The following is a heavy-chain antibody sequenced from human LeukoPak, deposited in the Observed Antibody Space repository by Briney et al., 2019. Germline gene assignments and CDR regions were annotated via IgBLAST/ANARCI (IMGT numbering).Heavy chain of an antibody. D-gene: IGHD1-26*01. V-gene: IGHV4-59*01. CDR2: IHYSCNI. CDR1: GGSISSYY. Sequence: SETLSLTCSVSGGSISSYYWSWIRQPPGKGLEWIGYIHYSCNINYNPSLKSRVTISVETSKNQFSLNLSSVTAADTAVYYCASRRSGSYFVGAFDIWGQGTMVTVSS. CDR3: ASRRSGSYFVGAFDI. J-gene: IGHJ3*02.